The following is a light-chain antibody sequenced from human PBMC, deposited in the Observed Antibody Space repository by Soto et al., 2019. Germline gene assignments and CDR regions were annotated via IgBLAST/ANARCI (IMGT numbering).Light chain of an antibody. J-gene: IGLJ3*02. CDR1: SSNIGINT. Sequence: QPVLTQPPSVSGTPGQRVTISCSGGSSNIGINTVNWFQQLPGTAPKLLIYTNNQRPSGVPDRFSGAKSGTSASLAISGLPSEDGADYYCAAWDDSLNAGVFGGGTKLTVL. CDR3: AAWDDSLNAGV. CDR2: TNN. V-gene: IGLV1-44*01.